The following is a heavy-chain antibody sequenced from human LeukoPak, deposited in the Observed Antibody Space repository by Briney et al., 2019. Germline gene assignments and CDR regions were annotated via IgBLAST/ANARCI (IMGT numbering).Heavy chain of an antibody. Sequence: ASVKVSCKASGYTFTSYGISWVRQAPGQGLEWMGWISAYNGNTNYAQKLQGRVTMTTDTSTSTAYMELRSLRSDDTAVYYCARDGSCSSTSCRGAFDIWGQGTMVTVSS. CDR1: GYTFTSYG. CDR3: ARDGSCSSTSCRGAFDI. CDR2: ISAYNGNT. D-gene: IGHD2-2*01. J-gene: IGHJ3*02. V-gene: IGHV1-18*01.